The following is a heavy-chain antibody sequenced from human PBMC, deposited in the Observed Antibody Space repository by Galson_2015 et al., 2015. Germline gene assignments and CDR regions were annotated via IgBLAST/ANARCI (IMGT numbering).Heavy chain of an antibody. CDR3: ARGRQLLDH. Sequence: SVKVSCKASGYTFSGYFLHWVRQAPGQGLEWMGRINPNSGGTNYTQKFQGRVTMTRDTSISTVYMELSSLRSDDSAVYYCARGRQLLDHWGQGTLVIVSS. J-gene: IGHJ4*02. CDR2: INPNSGGT. D-gene: IGHD2-2*01. V-gene: IGHV1-2*06. CDR1: GYTFSGYF.